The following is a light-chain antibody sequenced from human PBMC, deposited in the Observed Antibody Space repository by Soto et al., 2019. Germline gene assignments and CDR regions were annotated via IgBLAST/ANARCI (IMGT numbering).Light chain of an antibody. Sequence: QSVLTQPPSVSGAPGQRVSISCTGTNSNIGGGYDVHWYQQLPGTAPKLLIFGNNNRPSGVPDRFSGPKSGTSASLAITGLQAEDEADYYCLSYDSSLSVSVFGGGTKLTVL. V-gene: IGLV1-40*01. CDR2: GNN. CDR1: NSNIGGGYD. J-gene: IGLJ2*01. CDR3: LSYDSSLSVSV.